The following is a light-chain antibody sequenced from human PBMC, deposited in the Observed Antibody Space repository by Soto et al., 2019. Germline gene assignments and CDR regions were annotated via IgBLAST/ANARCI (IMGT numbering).Light chain of an antibody. CDR3: QHYNSYSEA. CDR2: GAS. CDR1: QSVLYSSNNKNY. V-gene: IGKV4-1*01. J-gene: IGKJ1*01. Sequence: DIVMTQSPDSLAVSLGERATINCKSSQSVLYSSNNKNYLAWYQQKPGQAPRLLIYGASTRATGIPARFSGSGSGTEFTLTISSLEPDDFATYYCQHYNSYSEAFGQGTKVDIK.